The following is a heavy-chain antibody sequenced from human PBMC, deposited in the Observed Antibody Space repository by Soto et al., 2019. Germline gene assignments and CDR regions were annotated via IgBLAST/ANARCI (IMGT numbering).Heavy chain of an antibody. D-gene: IGHD6-13*01. J-gene: IGHJ4*02. V-gene: IGHV3-30-3*01. Sequence: VQLVESGGGLVQPGGSLRLSCAASGFTFSSYAMHWVRQAPGKGLEWVAVISYDGSNKYYADSVKGRFTISRDNSKNTLYLQMNSLRAEDTAVYYCARHIAAANYWGQGTLVTVSS. CDR1: GFTFSSYA. CDR2: ISYDGSNK. CDR3: ARHIAAANY.